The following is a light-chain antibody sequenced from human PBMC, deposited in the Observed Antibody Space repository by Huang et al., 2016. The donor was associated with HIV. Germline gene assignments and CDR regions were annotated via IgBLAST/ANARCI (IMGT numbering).Light chain of an antibody. CDR1: QTVSNY. CDR3: QQRSNWQIT. CDR2: DAS. Sequence: LVLIQSPATLSLSPGERATLSCRASQTVSNYLAWYQQKPGQAPRLLIYDASKRATGIPARFTGSGSGTDFTLNISSLELEDYAIYYCQQRSNWQITFGQGTRLEIK. J-gene: IGKJ5*01. V-gene: IGKV3-11*01.